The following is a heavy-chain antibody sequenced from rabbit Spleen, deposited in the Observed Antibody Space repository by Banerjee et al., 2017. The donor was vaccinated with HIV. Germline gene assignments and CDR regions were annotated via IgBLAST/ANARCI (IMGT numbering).Heavy chain of an antibody. V-gene: IGHV1S45*01. CDR1: GFDFSSYW. Sequence: QEPLVESGGGLVTPGGNLTLTCTASGFDFSSYWMSWVRQAPGKGLEWIACINAVTGKSVYARWAKGRFTMSRTSSTTVTLQMTSLTAADTATYFCARDLVAVIGWNFGLWGQGTLVTVS. J-gene: IGHJ4*01. D-gene: IGHD1-1*01. CDR3: ARDLVAVIGWNFGL. CDR2: INAVTGKS.